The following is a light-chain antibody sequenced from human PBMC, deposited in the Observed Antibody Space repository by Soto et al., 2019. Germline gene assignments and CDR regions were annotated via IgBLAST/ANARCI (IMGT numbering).Light chain of an antibody. Sequence: QSVLTQPDSVSGSPGQSITISCTGTSSDVGAYYSVSWYQRHPGKAPKLIIYGVTNRPSGVSNRFSGSKPGNTASLTISGLQAEDEADYHCSSYTSSSSHYVFGTGTKVTVL. CDR2: GVT. J-gene: IGLJ1*01. V-gene: IGLV2-14*01. CDR3: SSYTSSSSHYV. CDR1: SSDVGAYYS.